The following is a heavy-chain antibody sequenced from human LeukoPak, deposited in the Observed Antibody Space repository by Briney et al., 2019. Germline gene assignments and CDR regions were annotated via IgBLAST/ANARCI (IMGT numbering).Heavy chain of an antibody. J-gene: IGHJ6*02. D-gene: IGHD6-19*01. V-gene: IGHV3-23*01. CDR1: GFTFNSSA. CDR3: AKNSGWPLDYYYYGMDV. CDR2: ISGNAGKT. Sequence: GGSLRLSCAASGFTFNSSATSWVRLAPGKGMEWVSAISGNAGKTYYADSVKGRFTISRNNSKNTLFLQMNSLRAEDTAVYYCAKNSGWPLDYYYYGMDVWGQGTTVTVSS.